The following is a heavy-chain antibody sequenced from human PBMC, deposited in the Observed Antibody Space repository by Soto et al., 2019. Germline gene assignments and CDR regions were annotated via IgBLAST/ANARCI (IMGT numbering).Heavy chain of an antibody. CDR2: IYYSGST. J-gene: IGHJ4*02. CDR1: GGSISSSSYY. V-gene: IGHV4-39*01. D-gene: IGHD3-10*02. CDR3: ASPYVTRADRLFGFDY. Sequence: SETLSLTCTVSGGSISSSSYYWGWIRQPPGRGLEWIGSIYYSGSTYYNPSLKSRVTISVDTSKNQFSLKLSSVTAADTAVYYCASPYVTRADRLFGFDYWGQGTLVTVSS.